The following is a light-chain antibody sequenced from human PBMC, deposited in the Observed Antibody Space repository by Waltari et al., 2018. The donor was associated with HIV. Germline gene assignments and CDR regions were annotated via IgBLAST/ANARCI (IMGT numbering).Light chain of an antibody. J-gene: IGKJ1*01. CDR2: DAV. V-gene: IGKV3-11*01. CDR3: HQRYDWPLT. CDR1: QTAGEY. Sequence: EIVLTQSPATLSLSPGERATLSCRASQTAGEYLAWYQHKPGQAPRLLIFDAVNRAIGIPARFSGSGSGTDFTLTITSLEPEDSAVYYCHQRYDWPLTFGQGTRVEIK.